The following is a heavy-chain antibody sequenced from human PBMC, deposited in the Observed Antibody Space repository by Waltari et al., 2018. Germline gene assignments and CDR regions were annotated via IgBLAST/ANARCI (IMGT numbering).Heavy chain of an antibody. D-gene: IGHD2-21*01. V-gene: IGHV1-3*01. CDR2: INAGNGNT. CDR1: GSTFTSYA. Sequence: QVQLVQSGAEVKKPGASVKVSCKASGSTFTSYAMHWVRQAPGERLEWMGWINAGNGNTKHSQKFQGRVTITRDTSASTAYMELSSLRSEDTAVYYCARAPIVVVIAITYGMDVWGQGTTVTVSS. CDR3: ARAPIVVVIAITYGMDV. J-gene: IGHJ6*02.